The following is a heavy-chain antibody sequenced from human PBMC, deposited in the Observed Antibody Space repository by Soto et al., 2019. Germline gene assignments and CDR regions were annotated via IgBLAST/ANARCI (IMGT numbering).Heavy chain of an antibody. V-gene: IGHV1-69*13. Sequence: VASVKVSCKASGGTFSSYAISWVRQAPGQGLEWMGGIIPIFGTANYAQKFQGRVTITADESTSTAYMELSSLRSEDTAVYYCARKGDIAPSIRYYYYGMDVWGQGTTVTVSS. CDR3: ARKGDIAPSIRYYYYGMDV. CDR1: GGTFSSYA. D-gene: IGHD5-12*01. J-gene: IGHJ6*02. CDR2: IIPIFGTA.